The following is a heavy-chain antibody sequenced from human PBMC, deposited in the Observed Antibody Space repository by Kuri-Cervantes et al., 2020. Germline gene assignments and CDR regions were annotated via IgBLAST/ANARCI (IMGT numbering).Heavy chain of an antibody. J-gene: IGHJ4*02. CDR1: GFTFSDYA. D-gene: IGHD5-12*01. CDR3: ARDRGYDID. Sequence: GESLKTSCAASGFTFSDYAMHWVRQAPGKGLEWVAVISYDGNNKYYAYYVKGRFTISRDNAKNSLYLQMNSLRAEDTAVYYCARDRGYDIDWGQGTLVTVSS. V-gene: IGHV3-30-3*01. CDR2: ISYDGNNK.